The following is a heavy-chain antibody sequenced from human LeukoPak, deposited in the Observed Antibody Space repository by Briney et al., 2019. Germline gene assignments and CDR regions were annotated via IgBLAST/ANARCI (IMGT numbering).Heavy chain of an antibody. J-gene: IGHJ4*02. CDR2: LFSGRTT. V-gene: IGHV4-39*01. Sequence: SETLSLTCTVSAGSISSTSHHWGWIRQSPRKGLEWIGSLFSGRTTYYNPSLDSRVTISVVTSKNRFSLQLNSVTAADTAVYYCVRHDGRGGATMGALDSWGQGSLVTVSS. D-gene: IGHD5-12*01. CDR1: AGSISSTSHH. CDR3: VRHDGRGGATMGALDS.